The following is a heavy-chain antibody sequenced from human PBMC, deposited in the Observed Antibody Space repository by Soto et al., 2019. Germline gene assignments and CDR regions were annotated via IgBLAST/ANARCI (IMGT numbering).Heavy chain of an antibody. V-gene: IGHV1-2*02. J-gene: IGHJ5*02. CDR2: INPNSGGT. D-gene: IGHD6-19*01. CDR3: ARDPPRCAVAVAGNCWFDP. CDR1: GYTFTGYY. Sequence: ASVKVSCKASGYTFTGYYMHWVRQAPGQGLEWMGWINPNSGGTSYAQKFQGRVTMTRDTSISTAYMELSRLRSDDTAVYYCARDPPRCAVAVAGNCWFDPWGQGTLVTVSS.